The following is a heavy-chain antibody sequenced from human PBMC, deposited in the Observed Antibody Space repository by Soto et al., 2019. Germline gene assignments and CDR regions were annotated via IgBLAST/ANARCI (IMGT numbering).Heavy chain of an antibody. D-gene: IGHD3-10*01. CDR1: GGSISSCGYS. V-gene: IGHV4-30-2*01. J-gene: IGHJ2*01. Sequence: QLQLQESGSGLVKPSQTLSLTCAVSGGSISSCGYSWSWIRQPPGKGLEWIGYIYHSGSTYYNPSLKSRVTISVDNSNTQFFLKRSSVTAADTTVDYCVSAFITMVLGVISKPHHSYFDLWGRDTLVTVSS. CDR2: IYHSGST. CDR3: VSAFITMVLGVISKPHHSYFDL.